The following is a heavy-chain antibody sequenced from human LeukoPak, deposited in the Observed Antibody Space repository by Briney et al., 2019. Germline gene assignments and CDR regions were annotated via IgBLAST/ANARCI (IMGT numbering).Heavy chain of an antibody. D-gene: IGHD5-24*01. Sequence: GGSLRLSCAASGFTFSSYAMSWVRQVPGKGLEWVSAISGSGGSTYYADSVKGRFTMSRDNAKNSLYLQMNSLRVEDTAVYYCARASRNGYDYWGQGTLVTVSS. CDR1: GFTFSSYA. J-gene: IGHJ4*02. CDR2: ISGSGGST. V-gene: IGHV3-23*01. CDR3: ARASRNGYDY.